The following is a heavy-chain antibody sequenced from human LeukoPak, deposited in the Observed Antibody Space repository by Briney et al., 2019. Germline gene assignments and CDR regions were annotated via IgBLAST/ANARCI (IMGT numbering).Heavy chain of an antibody. CDR1: GFTFINHW. Sequence: GGSLRLSCSASGFTFINHWMRWVRQAPGKGLECVAKINPDGSDKFYMDSVRGRFTISRDNSKNSLFLQLNSLRAEDTAVYYCARGIWWRFDYWGQGRLVTVSS. CDR3: ARGIWWRFDY. J-gene: IGHJ4*02. V-gene: IGHV3-7*01. D-gene: IGHD5-12*01. CDR2: INPDGSDK.